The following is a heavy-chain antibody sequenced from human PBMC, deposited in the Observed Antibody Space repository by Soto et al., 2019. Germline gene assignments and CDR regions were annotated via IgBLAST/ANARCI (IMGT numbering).Heavy chain of an antibody. CDR1: GGSISSYY. CDR2: IYYSGST. CDR3: ARHTLDGLFGGVIVHDAFDI. J-gene: IGHJ3*02. V-gene: IGHV4-59*08. Sequence: SETLSLTCTVSGGSISSYYWSWIRQPPGKGLEWIGYIYYSGSTNYNPSLKSRVTISVDTSKNQFSLKLSSVTAADTAVYYCARHTLDGLFGGVIVHDAFDIWGQGTMVTVSS. D-gene: IGHD3-16*02.